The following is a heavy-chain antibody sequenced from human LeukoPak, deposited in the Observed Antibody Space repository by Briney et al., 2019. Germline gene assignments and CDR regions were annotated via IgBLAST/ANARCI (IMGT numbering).Heavy chain of an antibody. J-gene: IGHJ4*02. D-gene: IGHD6-13*01. CDR1: GFTFNTDP. CDR2: ISSSGDTK. V-gene: IGHV3-23*01. CDR3: AKDFDSSKWFYTH. Sequence: GGSLRLSCAASGFTFNTDPMSWVRQAPGKGLEWVSGISSSGDTKDYADSVKGRFTISRDNAKNTLFLQMNTLRADDTAVYYCAKDFDSSKWFYTHWGQGTLVTVSS.